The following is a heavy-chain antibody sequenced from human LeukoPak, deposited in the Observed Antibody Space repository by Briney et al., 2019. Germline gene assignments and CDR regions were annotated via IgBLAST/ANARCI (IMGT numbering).Heavy chain of an antibody. CDR3: ARSPYHYDSSGNFYY. CDR1: GYTFTGYY. J-gene: IGHJ4*02. Sequence: ASVKVSCKASGYTFTGYYMHWVRQAPGQGLEWMGWINPNSGGTNYAQKFQGRVTMTRDTSISTAYMELSRLRSDDTAVYYCARSPYHYDSSGNFYYWGQGTLVTVSS. D-gene: IGHD3-22*01. V-gene: IGHV1-2*02. CDR2: INPNSGGT.